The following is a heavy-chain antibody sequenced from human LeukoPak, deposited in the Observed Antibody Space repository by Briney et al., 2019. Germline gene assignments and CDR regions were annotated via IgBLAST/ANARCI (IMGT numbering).Heavy chain of an antibody. Sequence: SETLSLTCTVSGGSISSGSYYWSWIRQPAGKGLEWIGRIYTSGSTNYNPSLKSPVTISLGTSKNQFSLKLSSVTAADTAVYYCVRDSSNYYFDYWGQGTLVTVSS. CDR1: GGSISSGSYY. CDR2: IYTSGST. CDR3: VRDSSNYYFDY. V-gene: IGHV4-61*02. D-gene: IGHD2-2*01. J-gene: IGHJ4*02.